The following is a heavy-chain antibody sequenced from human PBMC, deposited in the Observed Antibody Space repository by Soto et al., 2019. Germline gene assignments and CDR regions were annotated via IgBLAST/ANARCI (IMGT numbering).Heavy chain of an antibody. V-gene: IGHV5-51*01. Sequence: GESLKISCKGSGYSFTSYWIGWVRHMPGKGLEWMGITYPGDSDIRYSPSFQGQVTISADKSISTAYLQWSSLKASDTAMYYCARVNNWNYVDAFDIWGQGTMVTVSS. CDR2: TYPGDSDI. CDR1: GYSFTSYW. D-gene: IGHD1-7*01. J-gene: IGHJ3*02. CDR3: ARVNNWNYVDAFDI.